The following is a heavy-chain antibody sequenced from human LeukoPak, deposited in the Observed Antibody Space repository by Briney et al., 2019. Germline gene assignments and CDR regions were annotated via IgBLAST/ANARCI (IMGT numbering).Heavy chain of an antibody. J-gene: IGHJ4*02. CDR3: ARDLDYYDSSGYQTYYFDY. CDR2: ISSSGSTI. CDR1: GFTFSDYY. V-gene: IGHV3-11*01. Sequence: GGSLRLSCAASGFTFSDYYMSWIRQAPGKGLEWVSYISSSGSTIYYADSVKGRFTISRDNAKNSLYLQMNSLRAEDTAVYYCARDLDYYDSSGYQTYYFDYWGQGTLVTVSS. D-gene: IGHD3-22*01.